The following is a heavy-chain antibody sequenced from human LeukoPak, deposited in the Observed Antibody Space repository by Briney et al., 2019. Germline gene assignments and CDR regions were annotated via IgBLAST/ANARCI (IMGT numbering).Heavy chain of an antibody. CDR2: IKQDGSEK. V-gene: IGHV3-7*03. D-gene: IGHD6-13*01. CDR1: GFTFSSYW. J-gene: IGHJ5*02. CDR3: AKDRYTSSWNWFDP. Sequence: SGGSLRLSCAASGFTFSSYWMSWVRQAPGKGLEWVANIKQDGSEKYYVDSVKGRFTISRDNAKNSLYLQMNSLRAEDTALYYCAKDRYTSSWNWFDPWGQGTLVTVSS.